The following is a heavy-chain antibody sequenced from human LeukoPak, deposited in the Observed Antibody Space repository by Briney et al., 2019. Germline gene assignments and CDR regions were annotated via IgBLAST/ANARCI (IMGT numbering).Heavy chain of an antibody. D-gene: IGHD5-24*01. Sequence: GGSLRLSCAASGFTFGSYWMNCVRQAPGKGLEWVANTNQAGTEKYYVDSVKGRFTISRDNAKNSLFLQMNSLRAEDTAVYFCARVRGGYYFDYWGQGTLVTVSS. V-gene: IGHV3-7*04. J-gene: IGHJ4*02. CDR1: GFTFGSYW. CDR2: TNQAGTEK. CDR3: ARVRGGYYFDY.